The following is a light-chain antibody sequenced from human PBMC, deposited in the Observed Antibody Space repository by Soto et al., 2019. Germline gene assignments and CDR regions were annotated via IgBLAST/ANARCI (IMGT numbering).Light chain of an antibody. J-gene: IGKJ5*01. CDR3: QEYSSVIT. V-gene: IGKV1-27*01. Sequence: DIQMTQSPSSLSASVGDIVTITCRASQGISSYLAWYQQKLGKVPKLLISAASTLQSGVPSRFSGSGSGTDFTLTISSLQPEDVATYYCQEYSSVITFGQGTRLEIK. CDR2: AAS. CDR1: QGISSY.